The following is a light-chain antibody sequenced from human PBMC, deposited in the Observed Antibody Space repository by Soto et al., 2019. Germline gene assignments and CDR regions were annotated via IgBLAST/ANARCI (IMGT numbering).Light chain of an antibody. CDR2: DAS. Sequence: EIVLTQSPATLSLSPGERATLSCRASQSVSSYLAWYQQKPGQAPRLLIYDASNRATGIPVRFSGSGSGTDFTLTISSLEPEDFAVYYCQQPSNWPYTFGQGTKLEIK. J-gene: IGKJ2*01. CDR1: QSVSSY. V-gene: IGKV3-11*01. CDR3: QQPSNWPYT.